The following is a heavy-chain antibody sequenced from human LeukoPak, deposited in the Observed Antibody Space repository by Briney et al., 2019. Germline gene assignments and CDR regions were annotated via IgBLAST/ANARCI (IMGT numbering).Heavy chain of an antibody. CDR2: IYYSGST. CDR1: GGPISSSNFY. J-gene: IGHJ3*02. Sequence: SSETLSLTCTVSGGPISSSNFYWGWIRQPPGKGLQWIGTIYYSGSTYYDPSLKSRVTISVDTSKNQFSLKLTSVSAADTAIYYCARRNDFDIWGQGTMVTVSS. V-gene: IGHV4-39*01. CDR3: ARRNDFDI.